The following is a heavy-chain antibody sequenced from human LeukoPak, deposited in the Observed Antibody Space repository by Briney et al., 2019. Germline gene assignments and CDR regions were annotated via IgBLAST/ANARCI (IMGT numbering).Heavy chain of an antibody. J-gene: IGHJ4*02. CDR2: IYNTGIT. V-gene: IGHV4-59*08. CDR3: ARSNLLWFGESVDSGFDY. CDR1: DDSFKTHY. D-gene: IGHD3-10*01. Sequence: PSETLSLTCTVSDDSFKTHYWSYIPQPPGKGLEWIGYIYNTGITNYNPSLKSRVTISLDTSKNQFSLKLSSVTAADTAVYYCARSNLLWFGESVDSGFDYWGQGTLVTVSS.